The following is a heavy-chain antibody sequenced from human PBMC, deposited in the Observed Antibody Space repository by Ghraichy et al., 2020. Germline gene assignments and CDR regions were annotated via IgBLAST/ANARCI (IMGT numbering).Heavy chain of an antibody. D-gene: IGHD6-19*01. CDR3: AKDIRYSSL. J-gene: IGHJ4*02. CDR2: ISDSGGSS. CDR1: GFTFSNYG. V-gene: IGHV3-23*01. Sequence: GGSLRLSCAASGFTFSNYGMKWVRQAPGKGLEWVSVISDSGGSSHYAESVKGRFTISRDNSKNTLYLQMNSLRAEDTAVYYCAKDIRYSSLWGQGTLVTVSS.